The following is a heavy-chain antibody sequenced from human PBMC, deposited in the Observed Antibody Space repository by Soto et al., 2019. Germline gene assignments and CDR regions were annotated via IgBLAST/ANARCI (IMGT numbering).Heavy chain of an antibody. CDR1: DGSMNSDSSY. CDR2: INHSGST. J-gene: IGHJ4*02. Sequence: QLQLQESGPGLVKPSETLSLTCRVSDGSMNSDSSYWGWIRQPPGKGLEWIGVINHSGSTYHNLSLMGRVTVSVDAARNHFSLKLTSMTAADTAVYYCARLGGYVSVGYYYLWDSWGQGTLVTVSS. D-gene: IGHD3-22*01. V-gene: IGHV4-39*01. CDR3: ARLGGYVSVGYYYLWDS.